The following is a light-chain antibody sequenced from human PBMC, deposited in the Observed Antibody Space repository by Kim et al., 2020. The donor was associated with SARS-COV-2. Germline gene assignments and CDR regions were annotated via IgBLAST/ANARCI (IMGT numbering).Light chain of an antibody. CDR1: RGIVNY. CDR3: QQSSSVPFT. J-gene: IGKJ5*01. CDR2: AAS. V-gene: IGKV1-39*01. Sequence: DIQMTQSPSSLSASVGDRVTITCRTSRGIVNYLNWYQQKPGKAPKVLIYAASSLQSGVPSRFSGSGFGADFTLTISNLQPEDFATYYCQQSSSVPFTFGQGTRLEIK.